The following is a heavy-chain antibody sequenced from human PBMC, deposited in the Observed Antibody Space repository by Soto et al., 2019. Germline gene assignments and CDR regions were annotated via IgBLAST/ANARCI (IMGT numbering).Heavy chain of an antibody. D-gene: IGHD3-3*01. CDR1: GGTFSSYA. Sequence: ASVKVSCKASGGTFSSYAISWVRQAPGQGLEWMGGIIPIFGTANYAQKFQGRVTITADESTSTADMELSSLRSEDTAVYYCASPAPNFWSGYRYNAFDIWGQGTMVTVSS. J-gene: IGHJ3*02. V-gene: IGHV1-69*13. CDR2: IIPIFGTA. CDR3: ASPAPNFWSGYRYNAFDI.